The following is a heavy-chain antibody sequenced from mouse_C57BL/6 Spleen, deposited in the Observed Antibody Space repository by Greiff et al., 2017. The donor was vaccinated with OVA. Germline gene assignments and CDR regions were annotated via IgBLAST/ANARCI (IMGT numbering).Heavy chain of an antibody. CDR1: GFTFSSYA. D-gene: IGHD1-1*01. Sequence: EVMLVESGGGLVKPGGSLKLSCAASGFTFSSYAMSWVRQTPEKRLEWVATISDGGSYTYYPDNVKGRFTISRDNAKNNLYLQMSHLKSEDTAMYYCAREAYGWGFDYWGQGTTLTVSS. CDR2: ISDGGSYT. V-gene: IGHV5-4*01. J-gene: IGHJ2*01. CDR3: AREAYGWGFDY.